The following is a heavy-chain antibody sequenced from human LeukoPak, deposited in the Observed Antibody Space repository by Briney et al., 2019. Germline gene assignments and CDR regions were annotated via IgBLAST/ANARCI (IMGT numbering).Heavy chain of an antibody. Sequence: ASVKVSCKVSGYTLTELSMHWVRQATGQGLEWMGGFDPEDGETIYAQKFQGRVTMTEDTSTDTAYMELSSLRSEDTAVYYCATASTFQLTRGAFDIWGQGTMVTVSS. V-gene: IGHV1-24*01. CDR3: ATASTFQLTRGAFDI. J-gene: IGHJ3*02. CDR2: FDPEDGET. D-gene: IGHD2-2*01. CDR1: GYTLTELS.